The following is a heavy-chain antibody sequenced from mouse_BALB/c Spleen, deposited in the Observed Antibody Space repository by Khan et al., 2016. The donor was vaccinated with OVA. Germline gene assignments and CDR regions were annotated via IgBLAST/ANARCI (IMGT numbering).Heavy chain of an antibody. V-gene: IGHV1-85*01. CDR1: VYTFTSFD. CDR2: IFPGDDST. D-gene: IGHD2-1*01. Sequence: QVQLQQSGAELVKPGASVKLSCKASVYTFTSFDINWVRRRPEQGLDWIGWIFPGDDSTNYNETFKGKATLTTDQSSSTAYMQLSRLTSEDSSVYFCARRRGNYDYWGQGTTLTVSS. J-gene: IGHJ2*01. CDR3: ARRRGNYDY.